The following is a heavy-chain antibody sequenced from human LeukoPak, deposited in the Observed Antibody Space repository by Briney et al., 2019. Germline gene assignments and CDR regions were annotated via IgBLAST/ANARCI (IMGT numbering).Heavy chain of an antibody. CDR2: INPNSGDT. J-gene: IGHJ4*02. CDR1: GYTFTGYY. D-gene: IGHD5-24*01. V-gene: IGHV1-2*02. CDR3: ARDPRDGYNCPFDY. Sequence: ASVKVSCKASGYTFTGYYIHWVRQAPGQGLEWMGWINPNSGDTNYAQSFQGRVTMTRDTSLSTAYMELNRLPSDDTVVYYCARDPRDGYNCPFDYWGQGTLVTVSS.